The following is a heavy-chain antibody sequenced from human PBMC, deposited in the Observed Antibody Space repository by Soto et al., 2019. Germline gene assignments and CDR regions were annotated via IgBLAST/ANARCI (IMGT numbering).Heavy chain of an antibody. CDR3: AQGLEGGDVHYSGMDF. CDR2: ISYDGSNK. J-gene: IGHJ6*02. CDR1: GFIFSNYG. D-gene: IGHD3-10*02. V-gene: IGHV3-30*18. Sequence: QVQLVESGGGVVQPGRSLRLSCAASGFIFSNYGVHWVRQAPGKGPEWVSVISYDGSNKYYVDSVKGRFTISRDNSRNVLVLQMSTQRTEGTAVYCGAQGLEGGDVHYSGMDFWGQGTTVTVSS.